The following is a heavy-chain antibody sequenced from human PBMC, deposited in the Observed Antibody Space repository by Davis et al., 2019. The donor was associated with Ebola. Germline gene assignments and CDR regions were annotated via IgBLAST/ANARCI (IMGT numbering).Heavy chain of an antibody. D-gene: IGHD6-19*01. CDR1: GYSFTDFY. Sequence: ASVKVSCKASGYSFTDFYVHWVRQAPGQGLKWMGVINPSDLSTTYAQRFQGRATMTRDTSTGTVYMELSSLRSDDTAVYYCVTFLEQWLAYWGQGTLVTVSS. V-gene: IGHV1-46*01. CDR2: INPSDLST. J-gene: IGHJ4*02. CDR3: VTFLEQWLAY.